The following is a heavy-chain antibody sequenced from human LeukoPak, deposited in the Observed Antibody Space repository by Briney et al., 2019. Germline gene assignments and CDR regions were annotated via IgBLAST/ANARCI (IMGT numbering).Heavy chain of an antibody. Sequence: PGGSLRLSCAASGFTFSSYGMHWVRQAPGKGLEWVAVISYDGSNKYYADSVKGRFTISRDNAKNSLYLQMNSLRDEDTAVYYCARDPREYGDSQSDAFDIWGQGTMVTVSS. CDR3: ARDPREYGDSQSDAFDI. CDR2: ISYDGSNK. D-gene: IGHD4-17*01. V-gene: IGHV3-30*03. CDR1: GFTFSSYG. J-gene: IGHJ3*02.